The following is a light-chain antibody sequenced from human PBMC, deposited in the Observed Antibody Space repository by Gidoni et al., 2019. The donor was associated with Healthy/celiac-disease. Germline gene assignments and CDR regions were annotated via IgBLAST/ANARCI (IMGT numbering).Light chain of an antibody. CDR2: ASS. CDR3: QQYNSYPPYT. Sequence: DIQMTQSPSSLSASVGDRVTITCRARQGISSWLAWYQQQPENAPKSLIYASSRLQSGVPSRFSGSVSGTDFTLTISSLQPEYFATSYCQQYNSYPPYTFGQGTKLEIK. J-gene: IGKJ2*01. V-gene: IGKV1D-16*02. CDR1: QGISSW.